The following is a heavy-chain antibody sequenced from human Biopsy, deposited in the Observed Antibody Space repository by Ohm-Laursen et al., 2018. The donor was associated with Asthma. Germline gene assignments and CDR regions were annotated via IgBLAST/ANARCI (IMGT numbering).Heavy chain of an antibody. CDR2: ITGSGGFT. D-gene: IGHD1-26*01. Sequence: SLRLSCAASGFTFSNYVMSWVRQAPGKGLEWVSSITGSGGFTYYTDSVKGRFTISRDNSRNTLHLQMNSLRAEDTAVYYCAKDVFPGWELRRGPDYWGQGTPVTVSS. J-gene: IGHJ4*02. CDR3: AKDVFPGWELRRGPDY. CDR1: GFTFSNYV. V-gene: IGHV3-23*01.